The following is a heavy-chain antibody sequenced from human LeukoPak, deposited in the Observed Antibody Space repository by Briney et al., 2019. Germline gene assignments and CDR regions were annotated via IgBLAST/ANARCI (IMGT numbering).Heavy chain of an antibody. Sequence: GGSLRLSCAASGFTISSNWMHWVRQAPGKGLVWVSRINSDESSRNYADSVKGRFTISRDNAKNTLYLQMNSLRVEDTAVYYCVRAPDLKIRYGMDVWGQGTTVTVSS. CDR2: INSDESSR. CDR1: GFTISSNW. V-gene: IGHV3-74*01. CDR3: VRAPDLKIRYGMDV. J-gene: IGHJ6*02.